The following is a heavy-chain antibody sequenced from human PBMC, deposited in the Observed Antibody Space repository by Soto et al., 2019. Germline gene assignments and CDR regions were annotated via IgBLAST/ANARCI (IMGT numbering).Heavy chain of an antibody. CDR3: ARGRRASYPSYGSGSYLYYYGMDV. Sequence: ASVKVSCKASGYTFTSYYMHWVRQAPGQGLEWMGIINPSGGSTSYAQKFQGRVTMTRDTSTSTVYMELSSLRSEDTAVYYCARGRRASYPSYGSGSYLYYYGMDVWGQGTTVTVSS. CDR1: GYTFTSYY. V-gene: IGHV1-46*01. CDR2: INPSGGST. J-gene: IGHJ6*02. D-gene: IGHD3-10*01.